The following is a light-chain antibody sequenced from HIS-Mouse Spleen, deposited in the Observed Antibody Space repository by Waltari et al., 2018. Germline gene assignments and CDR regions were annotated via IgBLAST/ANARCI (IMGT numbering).Light chain of an antibody. J-gene: IGLJ3*02. CDR1: SGSLASNH. CDR3: QSYDSSNQV. V-gene: IGLV6-57*04. Sequence: NFMLTQPPSVSESPGKTVTISCTRSSGSLASNHVPWYQQRPGSAPPTVIYEDNQRPPGVPDRFSGSIDSSSNSASLTISGLKTEDEADYYCQSYDSSNQVFGGGTKLTVL. CDR2: EDN.